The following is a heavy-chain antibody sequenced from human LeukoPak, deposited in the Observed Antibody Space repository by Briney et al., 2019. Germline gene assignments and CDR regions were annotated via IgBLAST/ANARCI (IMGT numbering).Heavy chain of an antibody. Sequence: ASVTVSCKASGGTFSSYAISWVRQAPGQGLEWMGGIIPIFGTANYAQKFQGRVTITTDESTSTAYMELSSLRSEDTAVYYCARGHSGYDFDYWGQGTLVTVSS. V-gene: IGHV1-69*05. CDR1: GGTFSSYA. D-gene: IGHD5-12*01. CDR2: IIPIFGTA. J-gene: IGHJ4*02. CDR3: ARGHSGYDFDY.